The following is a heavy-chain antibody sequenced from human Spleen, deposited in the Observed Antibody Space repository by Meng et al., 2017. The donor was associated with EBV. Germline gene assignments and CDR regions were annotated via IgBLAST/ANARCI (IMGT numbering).Heavy chain of an antibody. CDR2: IIPLLGKS. CDR3: AALKGSSSSGSDY. D-gene: IGHD6-6*01. Sequence: QGRCVHPGAEVKKPGTSVKVPCPATGGTFSNFAAIWVRQAPGQGLGWLGGIIPLLGKSNYTEKFQGRLRITADTSTSTAYLELSSLKSDDTAIYYCAALKGSSSSGSDYWGQGTLVTVSS. CDR1: GGTFSNFA. V-gene: IGHV1-69*06. J-gene: IGHJ4*02.